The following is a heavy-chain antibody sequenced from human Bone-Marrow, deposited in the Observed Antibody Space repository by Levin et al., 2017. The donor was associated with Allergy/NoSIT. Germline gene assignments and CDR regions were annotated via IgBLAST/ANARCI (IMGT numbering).Heavy chain of an antibody. J-gene: IGHJ4*02. CDR1: GDSITSRNW. CDR2: IYHNGNI. D-gene: IGHD5-18*01. CDR3: ARVDSGYTTIDY. V-gene: IGHV4/OR15-8*02. Sequence: SETLSLTCAVSGDSITSRNWWTWVRQPTGKGLEWIGEIYHNGNINYKSSLRSRVTISMDKSKNQFSLKLASLTAADTAVYYCARVDSGYTTIDYWGQGIRVTVSS.